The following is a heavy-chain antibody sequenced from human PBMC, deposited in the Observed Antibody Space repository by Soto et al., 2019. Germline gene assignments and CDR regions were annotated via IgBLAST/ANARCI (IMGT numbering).Heavy chain of an antibody. CDR1: GFTFGDYA. D-gene: IGHD3-9*01. J-gene: IGHJ4*02. Sequence: GGSLRLSCTASGFTFGDYAMSWFRQAPGKGLEWVGFIRSKAYGGTTEYAASVKGRFTISRDDSKSIAYLQMNSLKTEDTAVYYCTSLGDYDILTGYYRLFDYWGQGTLVTVSS. V-gene: IGHV3-49*03. CDR3: TSLGDYDILTGYYRLFDY. CDR2: IRSKAYGGTT.